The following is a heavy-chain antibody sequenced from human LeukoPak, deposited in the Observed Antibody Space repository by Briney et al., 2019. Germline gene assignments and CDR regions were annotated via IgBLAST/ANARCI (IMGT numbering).Heavy chain of an antibody. CDR3: AKDRSCTNDICHGDFDY. CDR1: GFTFSSYA. J-gene: IGHJ4*02. Sequence: GGSLRLSCAASGFTFSSYAVSWVRQAPGKGLEWVSSISGSGGSTYSADSVKGRFTISRDNSKNTLYLQMNSLRAEGTALYYCAKDRSCTNDICHGDFDYWGQGTLVTVSP. CDR2: ISGSGGST. D-gene: IGHD2-8*01. V-gene: IGHV3-23*01.